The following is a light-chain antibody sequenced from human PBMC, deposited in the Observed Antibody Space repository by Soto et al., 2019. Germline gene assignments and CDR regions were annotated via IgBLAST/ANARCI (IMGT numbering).Light chain of an antibody. J-gene: IGKJ2*01. CDR2: LGS. Sequence: DIVMTQSPLSLPVTPGEPASISCRSSQSLRHHNGYYYLDWYLQKPGQSPQVLIYLGSNRASGVXDXXSCTGASTVFTLKISRVEAEDVGVYYCIQTLQAPYAFGQGTKLEIK. CDR3: IQTLQAPYA. CDR1: QSLRHHNGYYY. V-gene: IGKV2-28*01.